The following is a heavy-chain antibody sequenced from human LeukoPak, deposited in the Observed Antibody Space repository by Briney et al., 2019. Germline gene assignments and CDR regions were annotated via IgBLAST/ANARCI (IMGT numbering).Heavy chain of an antibody. CDR2: VYHSGST. J-gene: IGHJ3*02. Sequence: PSETLSLTCAVSSGSITSGAYSWNWIRQPPGKGLEGIGDVYHSGSTYYNPALKSRVTISLDRSKNQFSLKLSSVTAADPAVYYCARGIRPSPPAFDIWGPGTMVTVSS. D-gene: IGHD3-3*02. V-gene: IGHV4-30-2*01. CDR1: SGSITSGAYS. CDR3: ARGIRPSPPAFDI.